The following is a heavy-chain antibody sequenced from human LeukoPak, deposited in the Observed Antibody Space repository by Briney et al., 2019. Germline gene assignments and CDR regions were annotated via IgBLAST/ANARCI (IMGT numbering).Heavy chain of an antibody. D-gene: IGHD3-16*02. Sequence: PGGSLRLSCAASGFTFSSYAMSWVRQAPGKGLEWVSAISGSGGGTYYADSVKGRFTISRDNSKNTLYLQMNSLRAEDTAVYYCAKGRVWGSYPPNDAFDIWGQGTTVTVSS. CDR1: GFTFSSYA. CDR3: AKGRVWGSYPPNDAFDI. CDR2: ISGSGGGT. V-gene: IGHV3-23*01. J-gene: IGHJ3*02.